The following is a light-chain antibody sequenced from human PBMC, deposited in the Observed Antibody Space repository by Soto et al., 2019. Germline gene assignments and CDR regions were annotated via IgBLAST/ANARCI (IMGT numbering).Light chain of an antibody. CDR1: SSDVGSYNY. J-gene: IGLJ1*01. CDR3: SSYTSSSTLYV. Sequence: QSVLTQPASVSGSPGQSITISCTGTSSDVGSYNYVSWYQQHPGKAPKLMIYEVSNRPSGGSNRFSGSKSGNTASLTISGLQAEDEADYYCSSYTSSSTLYVFGTGTKVTVL. V-gene: IGLV2-14*01. CDR2: EVS.